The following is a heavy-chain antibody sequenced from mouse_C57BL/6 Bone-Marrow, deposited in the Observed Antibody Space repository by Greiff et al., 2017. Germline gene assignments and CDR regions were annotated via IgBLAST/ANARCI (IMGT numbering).Heavy chain of an antibody. J-gene: IGHJ3*01. CDR1: GYAFSSSW. CDR3: ARGEWFAY. Sequence: QVQLQQSGPELVKPGASVKISCKASGYAFSSSWMNWVKQRPGKGLEWIGRIYPGDGDTNYNGKFKGKATLTADKSSSTAYMQLSSLTSEDSAVYFCARGEWFAYWGQGTLVTVSA. V-gene: IGHV1-82*01. CDR2: IYPGDGDT.